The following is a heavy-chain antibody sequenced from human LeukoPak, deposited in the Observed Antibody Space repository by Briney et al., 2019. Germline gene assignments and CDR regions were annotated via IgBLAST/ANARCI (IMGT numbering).Heavy chain of an antibody. Sequence: GGSLRLPCAASGFTFSSYGMSWVRQAPGKGLEWVSAISGSGGSTYYADSVKGRFIISRDNSKNTLYLQMNSLIPEDTAVYYCARQYISGQWYFDYWGQGTLVTVSS. CDR3: ARQYISGQWYFDY. V-gene: IGHV3-23*01. D-gene: IGHD5-18*01. J-gene: IGHJ4*02. CDR2: ISGSGGST. CDR1: GFTFSSYG.